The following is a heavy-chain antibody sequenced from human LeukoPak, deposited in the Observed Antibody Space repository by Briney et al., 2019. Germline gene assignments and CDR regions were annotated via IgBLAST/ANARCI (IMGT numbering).Heavy chain of an antibody. CDR1: GGSFSGYY. CDR2: INHSGST. CDR3: ARVDRKAVGH. J-gene: IGHJ5*02. D-gene: IGHD2-15*01. V-gene: IGHV4-34*01. Sequence: SETVSLTCAVYGGSFSGYYWSWIRQPPGKGLEWIGEINHSGSTNYNPSLKSRVTISVDTSKNQFSLKLSSVTAADTAVYYCARVDRKAVGHWGQGTLVTVSS.